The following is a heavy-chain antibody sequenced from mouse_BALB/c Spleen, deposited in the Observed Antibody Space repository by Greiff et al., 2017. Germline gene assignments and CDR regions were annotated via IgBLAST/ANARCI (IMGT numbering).Heavy chain of an antibody. V-gene: IGHV3-2*02. Sequence: EVQLQESGPGLVKPSQSLSLTCTVTGYSITSDYAWNWIRQFPGNKLEWMGYISYSGSTSYNPSLKSRISITRDTSKNQFFLQLNSVTTEDTATYYCARWDPYYGSSFDVWGAGTTVTVSS. D-gene: IGHD1-1*01. CDR1: GYSITSDYA. CDR2: ISYSGST. CDR3: ARWDPYYGSSFDV. J-gene: IGHJ1*01.